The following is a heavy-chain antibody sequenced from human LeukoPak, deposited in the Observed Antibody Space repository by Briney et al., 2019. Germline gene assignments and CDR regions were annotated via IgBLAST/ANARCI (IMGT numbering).Heavy chain of an antibody. J-gene: IGHJ3*02. D-gene: IGHD3-22*01. V-gene: IGHV4-30-2*01. CDR1: GGSISSGGYS. CDR2: IYHSGST. CDR3: ARATYYYDSSGYNDAFDI. Sequence: SETLSLTCAVSGGSISSGGYSWSWIRQPPGKGLEWIGYIYHSGSTYYNPSLKSRVTISVDRSKNQFFLKLSSVTAADTAVYYCARATYYYDSSGYNDAFDIWGQGTMVTVSS.